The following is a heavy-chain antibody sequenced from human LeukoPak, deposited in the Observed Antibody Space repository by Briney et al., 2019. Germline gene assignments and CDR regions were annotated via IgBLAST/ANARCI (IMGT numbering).Heavy chain of an antibody. V-gene: IGHV3-30*18. CDR2: ISYDGSNK. CDR1: GFTFSSYG. J-gene: IGHJ1*01. D-gene: IGHD6-13*01. CDR3: AKESSSWYPYFQH. Sequence: PGGSLRLSCAASGFTFSSYGMHWVRQAPGKGLEWVAVISYDGSNKYYADSVKGRFTISRGNSKNTLYLQMNSLRAEDTAVYYCAKESSSWYPYFQHWGQGTLVTVSS.